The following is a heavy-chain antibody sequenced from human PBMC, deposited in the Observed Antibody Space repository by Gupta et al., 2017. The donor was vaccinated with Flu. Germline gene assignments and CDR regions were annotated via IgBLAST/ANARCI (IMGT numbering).Heavy chain of an antibody. D-gene: IGHD3-22*01. V-gene: IGHV4-28*03. CDR3: ARADSSGFYGGSVAYDI. CDR2: IYHSEST. Sequence: PGKGLEWIGYIYHSESTYYKPSLKSRFTMSVDTSKNQFSLKLSSVTAADTAVYYCARADSSGFYGGSVAYDIWGQGTLVTVSS. J-gene: IGHJ3*02.